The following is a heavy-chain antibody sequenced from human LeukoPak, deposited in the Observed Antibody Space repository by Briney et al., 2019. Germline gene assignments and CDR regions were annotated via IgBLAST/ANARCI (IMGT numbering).Heavy chain of an antibody. CDR2: INHSGST. J-gene: IGHJ4*02. D-gene: IGHD2-2*01. CDR3: ASGHCSSTSCPLFDY. CDR1: GGSFSGYY. Sequence: SETLFLTCAVYGGSFSGYYWSWIRQPPGKGLEWIGEINHSGSTNYNPSLKSRVTISVDTSKNQFSLKLSSVTAADTAVYYCASGHCSSTSCPLFDYWGQGTLVTVSS. V-gene: IGHV4-34*01.